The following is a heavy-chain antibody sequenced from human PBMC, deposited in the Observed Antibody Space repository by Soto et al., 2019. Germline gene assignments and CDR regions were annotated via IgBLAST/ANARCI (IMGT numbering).Heavy chain of an antibody. V-gene: IGHV1-18*01. CDR1: GYTFTSYG. CDR2: ISAYNGNT. J-gene: IGHJ4*02. CDR3: ARVGPTYYDILTGYPYYFDY. Sequence: ALVKVSCKASGYTFTSYGISWVRQAPGQGLEWMGWISAYNGNTNYAQKLQGRVTMTTDTSTSTAYMELRSLRSDDTAVYYCARVGPTYYDILTGYPYYFDYWGQGTLVTVSS. D-gene: IGHD3-9*01.